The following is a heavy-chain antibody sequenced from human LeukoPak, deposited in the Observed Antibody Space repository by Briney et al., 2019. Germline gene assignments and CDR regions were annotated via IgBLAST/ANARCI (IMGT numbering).Heavy chain of an antibody. Sequence: GGSLRLSCAASGFPFYDYAMHWVRPAPGKGREWVSGISWNSGSIGYADSVKGRFTISRDNAKNSLYLQMNSLRAEDTALYYCAKDADYYYYMDVWGKGTTVTVSS. J-gene: IGHJ6*03. CDR2: ISWNSGSI. V-gene: IGHV3-9*01. CDR3: AKDADYYYYMDV. CDR1: GFPFYDYA.